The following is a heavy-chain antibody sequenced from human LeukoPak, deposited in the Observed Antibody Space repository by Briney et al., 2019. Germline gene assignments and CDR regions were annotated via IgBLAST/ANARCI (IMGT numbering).Heavy chain of an antibody. V-gene: IGHV1-8*01. CDR3: ARGPPYDFWSGYYSHSYYYYGMDV. Sequence: ASVKVSCKASGYTFTSYDINWVRQATGQGLEWXXXMNPNSGNTGYAQKFQGRVTMTRNTSISTAYMELSSLRSEDTAVYYCARGPPYDFWSGYYSHSYYYYGMDVWGQGTTVTVSS. CDR1: GYTFTSYD. CDR2: MNPNSGNT. J-gene: IGHJ6*02. D-gene: IGHD3-3*01.